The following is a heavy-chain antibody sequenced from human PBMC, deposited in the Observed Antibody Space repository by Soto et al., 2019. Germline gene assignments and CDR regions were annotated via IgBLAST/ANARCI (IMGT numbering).Heavy chain of an antibody. CDR2: IYYSGST. D-gene: IGHD6-19*01. CDR1: GGSVSSGSYY. V-gene: IGHV4-61*01. CDR3: ARDHAVAGELYYYYYGMDV. Sequence: SGTLSLTCTVSGGSVSSGSYYWSWIRQPPGKGLEWIGYIYYSGSTNYNPSLKSRVTITVDTSKNQFSLKLSSVTAADTAVYYCARDHAVAGELYYYYYGMDVWGQGTTVTVYS. J-gene: IGHJ6*02.